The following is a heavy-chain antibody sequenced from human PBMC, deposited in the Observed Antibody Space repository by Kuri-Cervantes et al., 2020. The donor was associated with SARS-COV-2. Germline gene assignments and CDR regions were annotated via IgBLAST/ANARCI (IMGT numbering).Heavy chain of an antibody. CDR3: AAGEVVVPAAIYYYGMDV. D-gene: IGHD2-2*02. Sequence: GSLRLSCTVSGGSISSSSYYWSWIRQPPGKGLEWIGYIYYSGSTNYNPSLKSRVTISVDTSKNQFSLKLSSVTAADTAVYYCAAGEVVVPAAIYYYGMDVWGQGTTVTVSS. CDR2: IYYSGST. V-gene: IGHV4-61*01. CDR1: GGSISSSSYY. J-gene: IGHJ6*02.